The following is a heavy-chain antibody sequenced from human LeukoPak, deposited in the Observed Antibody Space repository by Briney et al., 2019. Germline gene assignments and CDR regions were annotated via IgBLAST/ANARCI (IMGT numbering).Heavy chain of an antibody. CDR2: IYYSGST. V-gene: IGHV4-39*01. J-gene: IGHJ3*02. CDR3: ARRTSPYYYDSSGLSDDAFDI. Sequence: SETLSLTCTVSGGSISSSSYYWGWIRQPPGKGLEWIGGIYYSGSTYYNPSLKSRVTISVDTSKNQFSLKLSSVTAADTAVYYCARRTSPYYYDSSGLSDDAFDIWGQGTMVTVSS. D-gene: IGHD3-22*01. CDR1: GGSISSSSYY.